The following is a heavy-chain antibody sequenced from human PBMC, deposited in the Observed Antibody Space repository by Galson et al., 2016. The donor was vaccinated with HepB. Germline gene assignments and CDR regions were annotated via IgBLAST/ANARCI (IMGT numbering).Heavy chain of an antibody. D-gene: IGHD6-19*01. CDR2: MYPGDSDI. Sequence: QSGAEVTKPGESLKISCKGSGYSFTTYWIGWVRQMPGKGLEWMGIMYPGDSDIRLNPSFQGQVTMSADKSSNTAYLQWNSLKASDTAIYFCARHALGRNGWHYFDYWGQGTLVTVSS. CDR1: GYSFTTYW. CDR3: ARHALGRNGWHYFDY. J-gene: IGHJ4*02. V-gene: IGHV5-51*01.